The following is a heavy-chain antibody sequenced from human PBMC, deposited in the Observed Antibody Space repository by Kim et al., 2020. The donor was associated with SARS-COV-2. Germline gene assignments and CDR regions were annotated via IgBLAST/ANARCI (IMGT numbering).Heavy chain of an antibody. Sequence: GGSLRLSCAASGFTFSSYQMNWVRQAPGKGLEWVSYISSGGSTIYYADSVKGRFTISRDNAKNSLYLQMNSLRAEDTAVYYCARDLLFYYYMDVWGKGNTVTVSS. CDR2: ISSGGSTI. CDR3: ARDLLFYYYMDV. J-gene: IGHJ6*03. CDR1: GFTFSSYQ. V-gene: IGHV3-48*03.